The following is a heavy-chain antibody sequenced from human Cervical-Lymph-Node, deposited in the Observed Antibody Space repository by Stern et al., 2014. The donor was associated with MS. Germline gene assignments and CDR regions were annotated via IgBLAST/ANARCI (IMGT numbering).Heavy chain of an antibody. Sequence: QDQLVQSGAEVKNPGSSVTVSCRASGGTFSVYAFSWVRQAPGQGLEWMGGVIPIFGTANYAQKFQGRVMITADTSTSTVYMELSSLRSEDTAVYYCARDSRHSDSSGFYAFDKWGQGAMVTVSS. CDR1: GGTFSVYA. D-gene: IGHD3-22*01. V-gene: IGHV1-69*14. J-gene: IGHJ3*02. CDR3: ARDSRHSDSSGFYAFDK. CDR2: VIPIFGTA.